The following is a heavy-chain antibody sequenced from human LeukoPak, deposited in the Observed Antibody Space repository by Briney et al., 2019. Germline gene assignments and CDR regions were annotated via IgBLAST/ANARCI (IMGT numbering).Heavy chain of an antibody. J-gene: IGHJ3*02. CDR2: INPNSGGT. CDR3: ARAPTGSIAAAANDAFDI. V-gene: IGHV1-2*04. CDR1: GYTFTGYY. D-gene: IGHD6-13*01. Sequence: GASVKVSCKASGYTFTGYYMHWVRQSPGQGLEWMGWINPNSGGTNYAQKFQGWVTMTRDTSISTAYMELSRLRSDDTAVYYCARAPTGSIAAAANDAFDIWGQGTMVTVSS.